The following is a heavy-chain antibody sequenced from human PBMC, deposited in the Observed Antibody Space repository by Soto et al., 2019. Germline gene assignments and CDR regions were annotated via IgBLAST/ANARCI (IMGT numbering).Heavy chain of an antibody. J-gene: IGHJ6*02. CDR2: TYYRSKWFN. D-gene: IGHD1-26*01. CDR1: GDSVSSNRAA. CDR3: TRNRGYYPIYDCYGLDV. Sequence: SQTLSLTCAISGDSVSSNRAAWNWIRQSPSRGLEWLGTTYYRSKWFNDYAVSVKSRISINLDTSKNQFSLQLNSVTPEDTAVYYCTRNRGYYPIYDCYGLDVWAQGTTVPVS. V-gene: IGHV6-1*01.